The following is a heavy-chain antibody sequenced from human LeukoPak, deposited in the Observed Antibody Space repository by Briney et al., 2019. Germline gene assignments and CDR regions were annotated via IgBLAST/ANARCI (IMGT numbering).Heavy chain of an antibody. J-gene: IGHJ4*02. D-gene: IGHD3-10*01. CDR3: TTHQQLYGSGSYYTNYFDY. V-gene: IGHV3-15*01. CDR1: GFTLSNAW. Sequence: GGSLRLSCAASGFTLSNAWMSWVSQAPGKGLEWVGRIKSKTDGGTTDYAAPVKGRFTISRDDSKNTLYLQMNSLKTEDTAVYYCTTHQQLYGSGSYYTNYFDYWGQGTLVTVSS. CDR2: IKSKTDGGTT.